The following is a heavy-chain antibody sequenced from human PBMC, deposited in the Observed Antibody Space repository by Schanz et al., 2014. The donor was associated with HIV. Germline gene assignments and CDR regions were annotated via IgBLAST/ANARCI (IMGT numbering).Heavy chain of an antibody. CDR2: LSASGPT. CDR3: AREYSGYDYGNYYHYGADV. Sequence: QVHLQESGPGLVKPSQTLSLTCSVSGYSISRGGYYWSWIRQPAGKGLEWLGRLSASGPTEYNPPLRSRVTMSLDTSKEQSSLKLRSVPAADTAVYYCAREYSGYDYGNYYHYGADVWGQGTTVIVSS. CDR1: GYSISRGGYY. D-gene: IGHD5-12*01. J-gene: IGHJ6*02. V-gene: IGHV4-61*02.